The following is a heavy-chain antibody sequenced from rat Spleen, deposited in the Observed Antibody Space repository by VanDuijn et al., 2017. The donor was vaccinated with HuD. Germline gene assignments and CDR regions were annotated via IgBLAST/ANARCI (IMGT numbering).Heavy chain of an antibody. CDR3: ARHNSGDGVIYA. J-gene: IGHJ4*01. D-gene: IGHD4-3*01. CDR2: ITPGDSAT. CDR1: GFTFSSFA. V-gene: IGHV5S13*01. Sequence: EVQLVESGGGLVQPGSSLKLSCTASGFTFSSFAMAWVRQAPKKGLEWVASITPGDSATYYPDSVKGQFTISKDNAKNTLFLQMDSLRSEDTATYYCARHNSGDGVIYAWGQGASVTVSS.